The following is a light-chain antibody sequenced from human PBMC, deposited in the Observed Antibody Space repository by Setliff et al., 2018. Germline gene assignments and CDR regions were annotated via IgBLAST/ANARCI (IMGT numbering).Light chain of an antibody. J-gene: IGLJ1*01. CDR3: ATWADSLNGPV. CDR1: SSNTGSST. V-gene: IGLV1-44*01. Sequence: QSVLTQPPSASGTPGQTVTISCSGDSSNTGSSTVKWYQHVPGTAPRLLIYSNAHRPAGVPGRFAGSKSGTSATLYISGLRSDDEADYYCATWADSLNGPVFGTGTKVTVL. CDR2: SNA.